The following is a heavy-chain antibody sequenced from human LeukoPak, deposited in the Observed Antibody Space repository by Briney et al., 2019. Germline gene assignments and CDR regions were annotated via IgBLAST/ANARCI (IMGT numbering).Heavy chain of an antibody. D-gene: IGHD3-3*01. J-gene: IGHJ3*02. Sequence: PGGSLRLSCAASGFTFSSYSMNWVRQAPGKVLEWVSSISSSSSYIYYADSVKGRFTISRDNAKNSLYLQMNSLRAEDTAVYYCARRLSTQTYYDFWSGYSYAFDIWGQGTMVTVSS. CDR2: ISSSSSYI. CDR1: GFTFSSYS. CDR3: ARRLSTQTYYDFWSGYSYAFDI. V-gene: IGHV3-21*01.